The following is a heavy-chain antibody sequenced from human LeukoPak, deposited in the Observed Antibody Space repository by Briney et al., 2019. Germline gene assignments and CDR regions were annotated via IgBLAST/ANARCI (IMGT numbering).Heavy chain of an antibody. CDR1: GFTFSSYS. J-gene: IGHJ6*02. Sequence: PGGFLRLSCAASGFTFSSYSMNWVRQAPGKGLEWVSYISSSSSTIYYADSVKGRFTISRDNAKNSLYLQMNSLRAEDTAVYFCARGGGLDVWGQGATVTVSS. D-gene: IGHD3-16*01. CDR2: ISSSSSTI. CDR3: ARGGGLDV. V-gene: IGHV3-48*01.